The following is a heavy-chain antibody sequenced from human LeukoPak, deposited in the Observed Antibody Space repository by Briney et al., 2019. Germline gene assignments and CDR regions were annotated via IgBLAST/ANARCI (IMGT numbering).Heavy chain of an antibody. CDR1: GFTFSSYS. V-gene: IGHV3-21*01. J-gene: IGHJ4*02. D-gene: IGHD4-17*01. CDR2: ISSSSSYI. Sequence: PGGSQRLSCAASGFTFSSYSMNWVRQAPGKGLEWVSSISSSSSYIYYADSVKGRFTISRDNAKNSLYLQMNSLRAEDTAVYYCAREIDYGDYFFGYWGQGTLVTFSS. CDR3: AREIDYGDYFFGY.